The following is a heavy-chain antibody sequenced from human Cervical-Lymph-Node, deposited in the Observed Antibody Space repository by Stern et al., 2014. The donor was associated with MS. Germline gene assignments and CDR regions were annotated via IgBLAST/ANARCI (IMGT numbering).Heavy chain of an antibody. V-gene: IGHV3-74*01. CDR3: ARDPSYCGGDCYANWFDP. Sequence: EVQLVESGGGLVKPGGSLRLSCAASGFTFSSYWMHWVRQAPGKGLVWVSRINSDGSSTSYADSVKGRFTISRDNAKNTLYLQMNSLRAEDTAVYYCARDPSYCGGDCYANWFDPWGQGTLVTVSS. CDR2: INSDGSST. D-gene: IGHD2-21*02. CDR1: GFTFSSYW. J-gene: IGHJ5*02.